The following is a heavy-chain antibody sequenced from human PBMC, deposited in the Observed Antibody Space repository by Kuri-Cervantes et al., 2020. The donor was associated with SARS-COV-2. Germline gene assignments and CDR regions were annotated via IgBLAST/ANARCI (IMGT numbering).Heavy chain of an antibody. CDR2: IYWNDDE. D-gene: IGHD3-3*01. Sequence: SGHPLVQPSQPAGLTFKFSGFSVSTTAVGVGWVRQPHGKALEWLALIYWNDDERYSPSLKSRLTITKDTSKNQVVLRMTNVDPVDTATYYCAHSPTSALRFSIWGQGTMVTVSS. CDR1: GFSVSTTAVG. J-gene: IGHJ3*02. V-gene: IGHV2-5*01. CDR3: AHSPTSALRFSI.